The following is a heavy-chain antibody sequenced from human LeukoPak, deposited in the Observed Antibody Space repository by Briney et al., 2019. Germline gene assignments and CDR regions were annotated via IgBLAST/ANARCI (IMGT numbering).Heavy chain of an antibody. D-gene: IGHD3-16*01. CDR1: GGTFSTYY. Sequence: PSETLSLTCTVSGGTFSTYYRSWIRQPPGKGLEWIGYIYYSGSTDYNPSLKSRVTMSLDTSKSQCSLSLSSVTAADTAVYYCTRAVITFGTAVAKGFDCWGQGTLVTVSS. CDR3: TRAVITFGTAVAKGFDC. J-gene: IGHJ4*02. CDR2: IYYSGST. V-gene: IGHV4-59*01.